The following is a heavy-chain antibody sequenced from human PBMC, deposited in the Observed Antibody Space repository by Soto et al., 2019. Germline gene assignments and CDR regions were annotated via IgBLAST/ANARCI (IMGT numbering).Heavy chain of an antibody. CDR1: GFPFSDYF. J-gene: IGHJ5*02. V-gene: IGHV3-11*06. D-gene: IGHD2-2*01. CDR3: VRDSARIVVVPRVDGDNWLDP. CDR2: ISGSSDNI. Sequence: SLRLSCAASGFPFSDYFMSWIRQAPGKGLEWVSFISGSSDNIKYADSVKGRFTISRDNAKNSLYLQMNSLRAEDTAVYYCVRDSARIVVVPRVDGDNWLDPWGQGTLVTVSS.